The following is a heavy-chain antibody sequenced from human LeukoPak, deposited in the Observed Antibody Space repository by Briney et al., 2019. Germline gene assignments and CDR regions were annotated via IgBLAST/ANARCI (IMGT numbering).Heavy chain of an antibody. CDR1: GGSISSYY. Sequence: PSETLSLTCTVSGGSISSYYWSWIRQPPGKGLEWIGYIYYSGSTNYNPSLKSRVTISVDTSKNQFSLKLSSVTAADTAVYYCARGRDCYIQPYYFDYWGQGTLVTVSS. CDR2: IYYSGST. CDR3: ARGRDCYIQPYYFDY. D-gene: IGHD2-21*01. J-gene: IGHJ4*01. V-gene: IGHV4-59*01.